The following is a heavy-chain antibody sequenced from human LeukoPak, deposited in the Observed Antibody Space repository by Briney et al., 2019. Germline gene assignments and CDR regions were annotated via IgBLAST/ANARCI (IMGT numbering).Heavy chain of an antibody. CDR2: VSQDGAHT. CDR3: ARGAGTTVYYFDV. Sequence: GRSLRLSCAASGFTFSTFPMHWVRQAPGKGLQWLAVVSQDGAHTYSADSVKGRFTISRDNSKNTLFLQMNRLTTEDTAVYYCARGAGTTVYYFDVWGNGTTVTVSS. D-gene: IGHD1-7*01. V-gene: IGHV3-30*01. CDR1: GFTFSTFP. J-gene: IGHJ6*03.